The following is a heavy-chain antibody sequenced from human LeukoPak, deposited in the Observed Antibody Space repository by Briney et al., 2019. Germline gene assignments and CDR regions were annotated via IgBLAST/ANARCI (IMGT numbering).Heavy chain of an antibody. CDR3: ARVGKRYFTSILLKHNDAFDI. CDR2: INHSGST. V-gene: IGHV4-34*01. Sequence: SETLSLTCAVYGGSFSGYYWSWIRQPPGKGLEWIGEINHSGSTNYNPSLKSRVTISVDTSKNQFSLKLSSVTAADTAVYYCARVGKRYFTSILLKHNDAFDIWGQGTMVIVSS. D-gene: IGHD3-9*01. J-gene: IGHJ3*02. CDR1: GGSFSGYY.